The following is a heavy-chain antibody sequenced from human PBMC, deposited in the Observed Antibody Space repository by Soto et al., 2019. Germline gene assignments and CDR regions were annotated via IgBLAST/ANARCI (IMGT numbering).Heavy chain of an antibody. J-gene: IGHJ6*03. CDR1: GFTFSTYA. Sequence: EVQPVDSGGGLVQPGGSLRLSCAASGFTFSTYARTWVRQAPGKGLEWVSTLTPSGGNTYYADSVQGRFTISRDNSMNTLYLQMNSLRAEDTAVYYCAGRYCPNGVCYTNYYFYIDVWGDGTTVTVSS. CDR2: LTPSGGNT. D-gene: IGHD2-8*01. CDR3: AGRYCPNGVCYTNYYFYIDV. V-gene: IGHV3-23*04.